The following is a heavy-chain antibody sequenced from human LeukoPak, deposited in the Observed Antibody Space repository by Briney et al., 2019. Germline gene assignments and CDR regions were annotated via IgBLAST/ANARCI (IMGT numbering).Heavy chain of an antibody. J-gene: IGHJ4*02. D-gene: IGHD1-1*01. CDR2: ISSDSSTI. Sequence: TGGSLRLSCAASGFTFSNYNMNWVRRAPGKGLEWVSYISSDSSTINYGDSVKGRFTISRDNAKNSLYLQMNSLRAGDTAVYYCAKNDFFDYWGQGTLVTVSS. CDR3: AKNDFFDY. CDR1: GFTFSNYN. V-gene: IGHV3-48*01.